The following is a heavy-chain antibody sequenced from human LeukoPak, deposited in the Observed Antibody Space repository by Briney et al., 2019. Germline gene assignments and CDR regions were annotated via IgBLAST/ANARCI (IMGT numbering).Heavy chain of an antibody. CDR2: MKFNSGNT. CDR3: ARETNDYGDHVRAFDI. D-gene: IGHD4-17*01. V-gene: IGHV1-8*01. Sequence: ASVKVSCKASGYTLTSHDINWVRQAAGQGLEWMGWMKFNSGNTGFAQKFQGRVTMTRNTSISTAYMELSSLTSEDTAVYYCARETNDYGDHVRAFDIWGQGTMVTVSS. CDR1: GYTLTSHD. J-gene: IGHJ3*02.